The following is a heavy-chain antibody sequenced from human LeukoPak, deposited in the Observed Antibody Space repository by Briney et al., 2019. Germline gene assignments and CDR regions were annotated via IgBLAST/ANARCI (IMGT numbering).Heavy chain of an antibody. V-gene: IGHV3-21*01. CDR3: AREIAADFWSGYPDY. D-gene: IGHD3-3*01. Sequence: GGSLRLSCAASGFTFSSYSMNWVRQAPGKGLEWDSSISSSSSYIYYADSVKGRFTISRDNAENSLYLQMNSLRAEDTAVYYCAREIAADFWSGYPDYWGQGTLVTVSS. J-gene: IGHJ4*02. CDR2: ISSSSSYI. CDR1: GFTFSSYS.